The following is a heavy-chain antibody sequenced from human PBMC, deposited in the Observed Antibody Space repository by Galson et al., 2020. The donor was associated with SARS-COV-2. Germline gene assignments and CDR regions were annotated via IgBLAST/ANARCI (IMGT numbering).Heavy chain of an antibody. Sequence: GESLKISCKASGYTFTSYGISWVRQAPGQGLEWIGWISAYYGNTNHAQKLQGRVTMTTDTSTSTAYMELRSLRADDTAVYYCARDRVAVAGTNYYYGMTYGAKGPRSPSP. CDR2: ISAYYGNT. V-gene: IGHV1-18*04. J-gene: IGHJ6*02. CDR1: GYTFTSYG. D-gene: IGHD6-19*01. CDR3: ARDRVAVAGTNYYYGMT.